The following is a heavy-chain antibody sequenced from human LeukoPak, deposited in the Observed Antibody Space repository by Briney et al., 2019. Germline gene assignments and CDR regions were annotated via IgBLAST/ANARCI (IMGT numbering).Heavy chain of an antibody. V-gene: IGHV1-8*01. CDR3: ASAGFDWLANDP. D-gene: IGHD3-9*01. Sequence: ASVKVSCKASGYTFTSYDINWVRQATGQGLEWMGWMNPNSGNTGYAQKFQGRVTMTRNTSISTAYMELSSLRSEDTAVYYCASAGFDWLANDPWGQGTLVTVSS. CDR2: MNPNSGNT. J-gene: IGHJ5*02. CDR1: GYTFTSYD.